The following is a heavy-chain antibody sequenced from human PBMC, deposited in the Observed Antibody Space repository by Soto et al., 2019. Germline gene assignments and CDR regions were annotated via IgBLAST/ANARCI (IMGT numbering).Heavy chain of an antibody. CDR1: GFTFSTYG. Sequence: QVQLVESGGGVVQPGTSLRLSCAASGFTFSTYGMHWVRQAPGKGLDWVALIWYDGSRTHYAESVKGRFIISRDNSKNTLFLQINSLRVEDTAVYYCAREQIGVAGSTYDYWGQGTLVTVSS. CDR2: IWYDGSRT. V-gene: IGHV3-33*01. CDR3: AREQIGVAGSTYDY. J-gene: IGHJ4*02. D-gene: IGHD6-19*01.